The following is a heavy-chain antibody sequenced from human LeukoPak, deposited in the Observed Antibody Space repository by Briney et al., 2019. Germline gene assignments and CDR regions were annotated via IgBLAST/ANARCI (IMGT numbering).Heavy chain of an antibody. CDR1: GGSFSGYY. D-gene: IGHD6-13*01. Sequence: NPSETLSLTCAVYGGSFSGYYWSWIRQPPGKGLEWIGEITHNGSTSYNPSLKGRVTISVDTSKNQFSLQLNSVTAADTAVYYCRRVAHSSSWYFFDSWGRGTLVTVPS. CDR3: RRVAHSSSWYFFDS. V-gene: IGHV4-34*01. J-gene: IGHJ4*02. CDR2: ITHNGST.